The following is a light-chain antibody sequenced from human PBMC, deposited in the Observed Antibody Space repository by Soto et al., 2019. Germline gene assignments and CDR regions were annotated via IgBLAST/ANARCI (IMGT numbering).Light chain of an antibody. CDR1: QSVSSN. V-gene: IGKV3-15*01. CDR2: GAS. J-gene: IGKJ2*01. CDR3: QQYSNWPT. Sequence: EIVMTQSPATLSVSPGERATLSCRASQSVSSNLAWYQQKPGQAPRLLIYGASTRATGIPARFSGSGSGTEFTLTISSLQSEYFAVYYCQQYSNWPTFGQGTKLEIK.